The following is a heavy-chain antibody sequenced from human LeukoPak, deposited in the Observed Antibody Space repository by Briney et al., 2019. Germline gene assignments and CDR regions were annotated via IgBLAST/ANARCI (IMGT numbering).Heavy chain of an antibody. Sequence: GGSLRLSCAASGFTFSSYGMHWVRQAPGKGLEWVAVIWYDGSNKYYADSVKGRFTISRDNSKNTLYLQMNSLRAQDTAVYYCANWGSRFDYRGQGTLVTVSS. V-gene: IGHV3-33*06. D-gene: IGHD3-16*01. CDR2: IWYDGSNK. CDR1: GFTFSSYG. CDR3: ANWGSRFDY. J-gene: IGHJ4*02.